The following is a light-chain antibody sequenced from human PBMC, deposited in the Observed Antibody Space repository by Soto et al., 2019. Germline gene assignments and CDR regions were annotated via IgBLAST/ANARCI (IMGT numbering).Light chain of an antibody. CDR3: AAWDDSLNGVV. J-gene: IGLJ2*01. V-gene: IGLV1-36*01. CDR1: RSNIGDNA. Sequence: QSVLTQPPSVSAAPRQRVTISCSGSRSNIGDNAVNWYQQLPGKAPKLLIYYDDLLPSGVSDRFSGSKSGTSASLAISGLQSEDEADYYCAAWDDSLNGVVFGGGTQLTVL. CDR2: YDD.